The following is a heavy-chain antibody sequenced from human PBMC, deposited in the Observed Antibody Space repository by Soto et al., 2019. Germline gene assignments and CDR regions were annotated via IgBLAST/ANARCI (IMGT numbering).Heavy chain of an antibody. V-gene: IGHV4-59*01. CDR1: GGSISSYY. J-gene: IGHJ4*02. CDR3: ARDLDPTDDYFDY. D-gene: IGHD1-1*01. CDR2: IYYSGST. Sequence: PSETLSLTYXVSGGSISSYYWSWIRQPPGKGLEWIGYIYYSGSTNYNPSLKSRVTISVDTSKNQFSLKLSSVTAADTAVYYCARDLDPTDDYFDYWGQGTLVTVSS.